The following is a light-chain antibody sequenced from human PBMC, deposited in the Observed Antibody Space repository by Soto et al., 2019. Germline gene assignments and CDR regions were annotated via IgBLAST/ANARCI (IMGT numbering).Light chain of an antibody. CDR1: QSVSSSY. J-gene: IGKJ4*01. V-gene: IGKV3-20*01. Sequence: EIVLTQSPGTLSLSPGERATLSCRASQSVSSSYLAWYQQKPGQAPRLLIYGASSRATGIPDRFSGSGSGTDFTLTISRLEPEDFAVYYCQHLPHFGGGTKVEIK. CDR3: QHLPH. CDR2: GAS.